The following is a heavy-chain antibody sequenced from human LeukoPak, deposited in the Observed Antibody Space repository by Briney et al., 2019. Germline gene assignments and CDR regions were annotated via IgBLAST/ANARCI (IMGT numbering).Heavy chain of an antibody. Sequence: GGSLRLSCAASGFTFSSYAMHWVRQAPGKGLEWVAVISYDGSNKYYADSVKGRFIISRDNSKNTLYLQMNSLRAEDTAVYYCAKLEKSDSRFDYWGQGTLVTVSS. D-gene: IGHD6-6*01. V-gene: IGHV3-30*04. CDR1: GFTFSSYA. CDR3: AKLEKSDSRFDY. J-gene: IGHJ4*02. CDR2: ISYDGSNK.